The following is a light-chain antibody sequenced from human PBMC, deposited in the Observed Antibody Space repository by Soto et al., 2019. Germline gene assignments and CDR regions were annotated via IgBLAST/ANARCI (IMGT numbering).Light chain of an antibody. CDR3: SSYTSSSTLVV. J-gene: IGLJ2*01. V-gene: IGLV2-14*01. Sequence: QSALTQPASVSGSPGQSITISCTGTGSDVGGYNFVSWYQQHPGKAPKLMIYEVSNRPSGVSNRFSGSKSGNTASLTISGLQAEDEADYYCSSYTSSSTLVVFGGGTKLTVL. CDR2: EVS. CDR1: GSDVGGYNF.